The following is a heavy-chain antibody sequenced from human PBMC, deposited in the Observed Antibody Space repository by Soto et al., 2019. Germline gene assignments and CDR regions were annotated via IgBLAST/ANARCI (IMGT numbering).Heavy chain of an antibody. CDR1: GGTFSSYT. V-gene: IGHV1-69*08. J-gene: IGHJ3*02. Sequence: QVQLVQSGAEVKKPGSSVKVSCKASGGTFSSYTISWVRQAPGQGLEWMGRIIPILGIANYAQKFQGRVTITAEKYTSTAYMELSSLRSEDTAVYYCAREDRIVATDDAFDIWGQGTMVTVSS. CDR2: IIPILGIA. CDR3: AREDRIVATDDAFDI. D-gene: IGHD5-12*01.